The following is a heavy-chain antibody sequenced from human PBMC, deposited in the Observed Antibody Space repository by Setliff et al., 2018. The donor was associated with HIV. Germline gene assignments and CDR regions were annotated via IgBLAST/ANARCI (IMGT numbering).Heavy chain of an antibody. J-gene: IGHJ4*01. Sequence: PSETLSLTCAVYGGSFSGYYWSWIRQPPGKGLEWIGEINHSGSTNYNPSLKSRVTISVDTSENQFSLKLSSVTAADTAIYYCAGTARYYDLLTGYSNQGYFDHWGLGTLVTVSS. CDR2: INHSGST. CDR3: AGTARYYDLLTGYSNQGYFDH. D-gene: IGHD3-9*01. V-gene: IGHV4-34*01. CDR1: GGSFSGYY.